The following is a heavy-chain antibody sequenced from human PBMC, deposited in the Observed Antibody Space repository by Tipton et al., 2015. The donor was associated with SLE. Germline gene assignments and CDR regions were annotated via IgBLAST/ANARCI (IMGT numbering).Heavy chain of an antibody. CDR2: IYHSGYSST. J-gene: IGHJ5*02. V-gene: IGHV4-59*08. CDR1: GASIRSQY. CDR3: ARRGVVSRFDP. D-gene: IGHD2-8*02. Sequence: TLSLTCSVSGASIRSQYWGWIRQPPGKGLEWIGYIYHSGYSSTNYNPSLKSRVTLSVDTSKNQCFLKLNSVTAAGTAVYYCARRGVVSRFDPWGQGTLVTVSS.